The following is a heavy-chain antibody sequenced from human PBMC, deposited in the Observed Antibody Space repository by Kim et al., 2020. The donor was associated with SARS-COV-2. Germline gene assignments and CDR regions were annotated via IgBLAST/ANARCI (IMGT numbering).Heavy chain of an antibody. D-gene: IGHD1-26*01. CDR2: IYYSGST. CDR3: ATSPWPGSYLGKGFDY. CDR1: GGSISSYY. V-gene: IGHV4-59*13. Sequence: SETLSLTCTVSGGSISSYYWSWIRQPPGKGLEWIGYIYYSGSTNYNPSLKSRVTISVDTSKNQFSLKLSSVTAADMAVYYCATSPWPGSYLGKGFDYWGQGTLVTVSS. J-gene: IGHJ4*02.